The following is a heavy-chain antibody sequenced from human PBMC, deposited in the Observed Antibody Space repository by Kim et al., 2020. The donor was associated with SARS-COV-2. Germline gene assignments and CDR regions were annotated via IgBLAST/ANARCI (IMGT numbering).Heavy chain of an antibody. J-gene: IGHJ4*02. Sequence: GGSLRLSCAASGFPFSADWMHWVRQAPGKGLVWVSRINRDASSTSYADSVRGRFTISRDNAKKTLYLQMNSLRAEDTAVYYCVPEGATPDYWGQGILVTVSS. V-gene: IGHV3-74*01. CDR3: VPEGATPDY. D-gene: IGHD5-12*01. CDR2: INRDASST. CDR1: GFPFSADW.